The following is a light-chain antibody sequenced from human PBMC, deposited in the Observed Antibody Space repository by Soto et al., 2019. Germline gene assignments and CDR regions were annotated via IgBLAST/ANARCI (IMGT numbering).Light chain of an antibody. CDR3: QQSYTTPPT. J-gene: IGKJ2*01. V-gene: IGKV1-39*01. Sequence: DIRMTQSPSSLSASVVDRGTITCRARQSINIDSKWYQQKPGKAPKLLIYAAYSLQSGVASRISGSGYGTDFTLSISSLQPEDFATYYCQQSYTTPPTCGQGTKLEIK. CDR1: QSINID. CDR2: AAY.